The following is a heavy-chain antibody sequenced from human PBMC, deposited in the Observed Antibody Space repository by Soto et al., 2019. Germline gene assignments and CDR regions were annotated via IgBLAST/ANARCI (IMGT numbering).Heavy chain of an antibody. CDR1: GYTFTSYA. CDR3: ARPLRYFDWLLPAYYYYGMDV. Sequence: ASVKVSCKASGYTFTSYAMHWVRQAPGQRLKWMGWINAGNGNTKYSQKFQGRVTITRDTSASTAYMELSSMRSEDTAVYYCARPLRYFDWLLPAYYYYGMDVWGQGTTVTVSS. J-gene: IGHJ6*02. CDR2: INAGNGNT. V-gene: IGHV1-3*01. D-gene: IGHD3-9*01.